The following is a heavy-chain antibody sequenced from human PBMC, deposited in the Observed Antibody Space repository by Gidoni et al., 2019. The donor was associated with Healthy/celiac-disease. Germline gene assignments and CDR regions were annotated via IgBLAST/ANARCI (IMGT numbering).Heavy chain of an antibody. CDR3: ARPYNSNLDGVFDI. CDR2: IYHSGST. V-gene: IGHV4-38-2*01. J-gene: IGHJ3*02. CDR1: GYSISSGYY. D-gene: IGHD1-7*01. Sequence: QVQLQESGPGLVKPSETLSLTCDVSGYSISSGYYWGWIRQPPGKGLEWIGSIYHSGSTYYNPSLKTRVTISRDTYKNQFSLKLTSVTAADTAVYYCARPYNSNLDGVFDIWGQGTMVTVSS.